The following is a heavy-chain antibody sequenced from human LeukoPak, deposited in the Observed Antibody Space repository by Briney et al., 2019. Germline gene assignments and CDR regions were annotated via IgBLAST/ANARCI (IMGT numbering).Heavy chain of an antibody. CDR3: AKGPVYGSGSYYGYYFDY. J-gene: IGHJ4*02. Sequence: PGGSLRLSCAASGFTFSSYAMGWVRQAPGKGLEWVSAISGSGGSTYYADSVKGRFTISRDNSKNTLYLQMNSLRAEDTAVYYCAKGPVYGSGSYYGYYFDYWGQGTLVTVSS. CDR2: ISGSGGST. V-gene: IGHV3-23*01. D-gene: IGHD3-10*01. CDR1: GFTFSSYA.